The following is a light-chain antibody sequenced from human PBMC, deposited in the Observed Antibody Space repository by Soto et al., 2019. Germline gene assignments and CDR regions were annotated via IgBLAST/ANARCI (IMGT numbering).Light chain of an antibody. Sequence: QSALTQPPSASGSPGRSVTISCTGTSSDVGGYDYVSWFQQHPGKAPKLIIYEVTKRPSGVPDRFSASKSGNTASLTVSGLQIEDEADYYCCSYAGSSTSVLFGGGTKLTVL. CDR1: SSDVGGYDY. J-gene: IGLJ2*01. CDR3: CSYAGSSTSVL. V-gene: IGLV2-8*01. CDR2: EVT.